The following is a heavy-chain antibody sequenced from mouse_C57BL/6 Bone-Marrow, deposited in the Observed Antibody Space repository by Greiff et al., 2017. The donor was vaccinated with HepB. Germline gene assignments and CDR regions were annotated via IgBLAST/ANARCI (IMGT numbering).Heavy chain of an antibody. CDR1: GFSLTSYG. CDR3: AKRGSSIYDGYCWYFDV. Sequence: QVQLQQSGPGLVQPSQSLSITCTVSGFSLTSYGVHWVRQSPGKGLEWLGVIWRGGSTDYNAAFMSRLSITKDNSKSQVFFKMNSLQADDTAIYYCAKRGSSIYDGYCWYFDVWGTGTTVTVSS. J-gene: IGHJ1*03. CDR2: IWRGGST. V-gene: IGHV2-5*01. D-gene: IGHD2-3*01.